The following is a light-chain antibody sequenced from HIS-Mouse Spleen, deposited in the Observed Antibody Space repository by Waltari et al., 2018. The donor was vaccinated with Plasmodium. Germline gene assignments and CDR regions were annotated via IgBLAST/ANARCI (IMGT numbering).Light chain of an antibody. V-gene: IGLV2-14*03. CDR1: SSDVGGYHY. J-gene: IGLJ1*01. Sequence: QSALTQPASVSGSPGQSIPISCTGPSSDVGGYHYVSWYQQHPGKAPKLMIYDVSNRPSGVSNRFSGSKSGNTASLTISGLQAEDEADYYCSSYTSSSTRVFGTGTKVTVL. CDR2: DVS. CDR3: SSYTSSSTRV.